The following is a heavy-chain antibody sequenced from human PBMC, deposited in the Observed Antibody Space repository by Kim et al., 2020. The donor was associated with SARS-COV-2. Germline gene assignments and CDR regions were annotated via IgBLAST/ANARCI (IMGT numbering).Heavy chain of an antibody. Sequence: GGSLRLSCAASGFTFSSYEMNWVRQAPGKGLEWVSYISSSGSTIYYADSVKGRFTISRDNAKNSLYLQMNSLRAEDTAVYYCAFLGGAYDSSGYYYGYWGQGTLVCVSS. CDR2: ISSSGSTI. CDR1: GFTFSSYE. V-gene: IGHV3-48*03. D-gene: IGHD3-22*01. CDR3: AFLGGAYDSSGYYYGY. J-gene: IGHJ4*02.